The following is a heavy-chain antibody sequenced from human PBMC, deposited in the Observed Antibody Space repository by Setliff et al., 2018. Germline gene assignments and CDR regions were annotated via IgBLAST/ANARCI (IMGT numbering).Heavy chain of an antibody. Sequence: LSLTFTVSGGSISSDNDLWSWLRQSPGKGLEWIAYIDYRGRAYYTPSLKSRVSISVDTSKNQFSLRLSSVTAADTAVYYCAREVVNPISSDAFDIWGKGQWSPSPQ. V-gene: IGHV4-30-4*08. D-gene: IGHD2-2*01. J-gene: IGHJ3*02. CDR2: IDYRGRA. CDR3: AREVVNPISSDAFDI. CDR1: GGSISSDNDL.